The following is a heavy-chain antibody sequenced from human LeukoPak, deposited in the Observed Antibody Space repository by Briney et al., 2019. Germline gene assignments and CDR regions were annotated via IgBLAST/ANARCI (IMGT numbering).Heavy chain of an antibody. Sequence: SVKVSCKASGGTFSSYAISWVRQAPGQGLEWMGRIIPILGIANYAQKFQGRVTITADKSTSTAYMELSSLRSEDTAVYYCARAGSWGSADYWGQGTLVTVSS. J-gene: IGHJ4*02. CDR3: ARAGSWGSADY. CDR1: GGTFSSYA. D-gene: IGHD7-27*01. CDR2: IIPILGIA. V-gene: IGHV1-69*04.